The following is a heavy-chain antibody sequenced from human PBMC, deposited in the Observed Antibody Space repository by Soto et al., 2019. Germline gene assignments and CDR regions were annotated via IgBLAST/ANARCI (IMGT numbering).Heavy chain of an antibody. Sequence: EVQLLESGGGLVQPGGSLRLSCAASGFTFSSYAMSWVRQAPGKGLEWVSAISGSGGSTYYADSVKGRFTISRDNSKNTLYLQMNSLRAEDTAVYYCAKGKRESYSSCWFNWFDPWGQGTLVTVSS. CDR1: GFTFSSYA. CDR2: ISGSGGST. D-gene: IGHD6-19*01. CDR3: AKGKRESYSSCWFNWFDP. J-gene: IGHJ5*02. V-gene: IGHV3-23*01.